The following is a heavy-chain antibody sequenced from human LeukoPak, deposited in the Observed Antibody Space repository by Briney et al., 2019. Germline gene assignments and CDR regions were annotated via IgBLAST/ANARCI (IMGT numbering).Heavy chain of an antibody. J-gene: IGHJ4*02. Sequence: ASVKVSCKASGYTFTSYGISWVRQAPRQGLEWMGWISAYNGNTNYAQKLQGRVTMTTDTSTSTAYMELRSLRSDDTAVYYCARAEYYYDSSGYDYWGQGTLVTVSS. CDR1: GYTFTSYG. CDR2: ISAYNGNT. CDR3: ARAEYYYDSSGYDY. V-gene: IGHV1-18*01. D-gene: IGHD3-22*01.